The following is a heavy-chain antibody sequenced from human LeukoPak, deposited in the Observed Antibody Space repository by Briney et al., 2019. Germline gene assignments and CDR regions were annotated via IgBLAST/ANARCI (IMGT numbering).Heavy chain of an antibody. Sequence: PGGSLRLSCAASGFTFDDYAMHWVRQAPGKGLEWVSGISWNSGSIGYADSVKGRFTISRDNAKSSLYLQMNSLRAEDMALYYCAKGYSYGFVDALDIWGQGTMVTVSS. CDR2: ISWNSGSI. CDR1: GFTFDDYA. V-gene: IGHV3-9*03. J-gene: IGHJ3*02. D-gene: IGHD5-18*01. CDR3: AKGYSYGFVDALDI.